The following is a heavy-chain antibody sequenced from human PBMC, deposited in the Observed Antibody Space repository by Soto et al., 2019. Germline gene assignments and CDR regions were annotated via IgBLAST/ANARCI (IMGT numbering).Heavy chain of an antibody. D-gene: IGHD3-9*01. CDR1: GASISSSSYY. CDR3: ARHIAHYDILTGSNDY. Sequence: PSETLSLTCTVSGASISSSSYYWGWIRQPPGKGLEWIGSIYHSGSTYYNPSLKSRVTMSVDTSKNQFSLKLTSVTAADTAVYYCARHIAHYDILTGSNDYWGQGTLVTVSS. CDR2: IYHSGST. V-gene: IGHV4-39*01. J-gene: IGHJ4*02.